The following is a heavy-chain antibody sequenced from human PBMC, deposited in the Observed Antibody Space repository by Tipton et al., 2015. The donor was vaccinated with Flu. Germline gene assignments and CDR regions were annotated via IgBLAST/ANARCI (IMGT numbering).Heavy chain of an antibody. D-gene: IGHD3-10*01. CDR2: VYSNGST. V-gene: IGHV4-59*01. CDR1: GGSFDLFW. J-gene: IGHJ4*02. Sequence: TLSLTCTVSGGSFDLFWWSWIRQSPGKGLQWIGHVYSNGSTKYDLSLKSQITISLEKSKKQFSLSLSSVTAADTAVYYCARELVVRGVTLTSYFDYWGQGALVTVSS. CDR3: ARELVVRGVTLTSYFDY.